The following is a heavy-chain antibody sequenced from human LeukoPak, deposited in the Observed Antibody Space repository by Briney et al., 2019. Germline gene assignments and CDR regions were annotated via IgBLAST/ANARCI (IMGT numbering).Heavy chain of an antibody. V-gene: IGHV1-69*05. Sequence: ASVKVSCKASGGTFSSYAISWGRQAPGQGLEWMGRIIPIFGTANYAQKFQGRVTITTDESTSTAYMELSSLRSEDTDVYYCAPDSGGIGNWFDPWGQGTLVTVSS. CDR3: APDSGGIGNWFDP. CDR2: IIPIFGTA. J-gene: IGHJ5*02. D-gene: IGHD3-16*01. CDR1: GGTFSSYA.